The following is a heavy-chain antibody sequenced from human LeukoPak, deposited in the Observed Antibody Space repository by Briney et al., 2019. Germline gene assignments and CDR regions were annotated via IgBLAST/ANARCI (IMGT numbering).Heavy chain of an antibody. D-gene: IGHD1-1*01. CDR3: VKDATGTRFDL. J-gene: IGHJ5*02. V-gene: IGHV3-64D*06. CDR1: GFPFSSYA. CDR2: ISSNGGST. Sequence: GGSLRLSCSASGFPFSSYAMHWVRQAPGKGLEYVSAISSNGGSTYYADSVKGRFTISRDNSKNTLYLQMSSLRAEDTAVYYCVKDATGTRFDLWGQGTLVTVSS.